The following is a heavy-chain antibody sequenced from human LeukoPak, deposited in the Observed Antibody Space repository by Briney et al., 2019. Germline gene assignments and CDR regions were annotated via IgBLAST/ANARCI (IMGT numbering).Heavy chain of an antibody. V-gene: IGHV3-7*01. J-gene: IGHJ3*02. CDR2: IKQDGSEK. CDR3: ARDNVASGSFDI. D-gene: IGHD3-3*02. CDR1: GFTFNSYW. Sequence: GGSLRLSCVASGFTFNSYWMNWVRQAPGKGLEWVANIKQDGSEKHYGDSVKGRFTISRDNAKNSLYLQMSSLRAEDTAVYYCARDNVASGSFDIWGQGTMVTVSS.